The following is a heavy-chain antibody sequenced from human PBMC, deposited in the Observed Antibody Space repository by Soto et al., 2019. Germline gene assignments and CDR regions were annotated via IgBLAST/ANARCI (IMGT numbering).Heavy chain of an antibody. Sequence: GGSLRLSCAASGFTFSSYAMHWVRQAPGKGLEWVAVISYDGSNKYYADSVKGRFTISRDNSKNTLYLQMNSLRAEDTAVYYCARVDRDGGSYYRGDYWGQGTLVTVSS. CDR1: GFTFSSYA. CDR3: ARVDRDGGSYYRGDY. V-gene: IGHV3-30-3*01. CDR2: ISYDGSNK. D-gene: IGHD1-26*01. J-gene: IGHJ4*02.